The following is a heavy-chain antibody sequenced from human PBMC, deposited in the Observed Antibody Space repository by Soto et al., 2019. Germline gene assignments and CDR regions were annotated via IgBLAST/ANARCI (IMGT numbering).Heavy chain of an antibody. V-gene: IGHV1-58*01. CDR1: GFTFTSSA. Sequence: SVKVSCKASGFTFTSSAVQWVRQARGQRLEWIGWIVVGSGNTNYAQKFQERVTITRDMSTSTAYMELSSLRSEDTAVYYCAARITVAGREFDYWGQGTLVTVSS. D-gene: IGHD6-19*01. CDR2: IVVGSGNT. J-gene: IGHJ4*02. CDR3: AARITVAGREFDY.